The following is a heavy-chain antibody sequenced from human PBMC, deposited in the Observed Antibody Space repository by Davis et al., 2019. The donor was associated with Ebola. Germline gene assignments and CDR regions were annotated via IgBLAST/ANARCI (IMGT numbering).Heavy chain of an antibody. CDR2: IHHSGNT. CDR1: GGSISSGDSY. CDR3: ARRGTTLWFDP. Sequence: SETLSLTCTVSGGSISSGDSYWTWIRQPPGKGLEWVGYIHHSGNTYSNPSLKSRLTLSVDTSQNEFSLKLSSVTAADTAMYYCARRGTTLWFDPWGQGTLVTVSS. V-gene: IGHV4-30-4*01. D-gene: IGHD1-7*01. J-gene: IGHJ5*02.